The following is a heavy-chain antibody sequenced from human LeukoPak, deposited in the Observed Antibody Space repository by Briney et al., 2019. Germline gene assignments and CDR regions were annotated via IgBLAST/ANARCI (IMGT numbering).Heavy chain of an antibody. V-gene: IGHV1-8*03. CDR1: GYTFTSYD. D-gene: IGHD1-26*01. Sequence: ASVKVSCKASGYTFTSYDINWVRQATGQGLEWMGWMNPNSGNTGCAQKFQGRVTITRNTSISTAYMELSSLRSEDTAVYYCARGLVGATYYYYYMDVWGKGTTVTVSS. CDR2: MNPNSGNT. J-gene: IGHJ6*03. CDR3: ARGLVGATYYYYYMDV.